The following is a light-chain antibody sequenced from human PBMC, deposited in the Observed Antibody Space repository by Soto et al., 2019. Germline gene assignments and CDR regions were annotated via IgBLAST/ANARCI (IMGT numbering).Light chain of an antibody. Sequence: DIQMTQSPSTLSASVGDRVTITCRASQSISSWLAWYQQKPGKATKLLIYKASSLASGVPSRFSGSGSETEFTLTIGSLQPDAFATYYCHQYNSYLTFGPGTKVHI. V-gene: IGKV1-5*03. J-gene: IGKJ3*01. CDR3: HQYNSYLT. CDR1: QSISSW. CDR2: KAS.